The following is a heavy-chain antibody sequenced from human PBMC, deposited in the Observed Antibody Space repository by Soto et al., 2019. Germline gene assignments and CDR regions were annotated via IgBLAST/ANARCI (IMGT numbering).Heavy chain of an antibody. CDR2: ISTYNGNT. J-gene: IGHJ6*03. Sequence: QVQLVQSGAEVKKPGASVRVSCRASGYSYSSYGFSWVRQAPRQGLEWMGWISTYNGNTIYAQKLHGRITMTTDTSTSTAYMELNSLTSDDTAVYYCARAVIVTAPYYYMDVCGMGTTVTVSS. D-gene: IGHD2-21*02. V-gene: IGHV1-18*01. CDR1: GYSYSSYG. CDR3: ARAVIVTAPYYYMDV.